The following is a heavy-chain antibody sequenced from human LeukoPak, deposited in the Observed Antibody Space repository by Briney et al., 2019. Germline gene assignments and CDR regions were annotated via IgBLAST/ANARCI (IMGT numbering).Heavy chain of an antibody. J-gene: IGHJ3*02. CDR2: MNPNSGNT. D-gene: IGHD3-22*01. CDR3: ARGRYESSSDAFDI. Sequence: GASVKVSCKASGYTFTSYDINWVRQATGQGLEWMGWMNPNSGNTGYAQKFQGRVTITRNTSISTAYMELSSLRSEDTAVYYCARGRYESSSDAFDIWGQGTMVTVSS. CDR1: GYTFTSYD. V-gene: IGHV1-8*03.